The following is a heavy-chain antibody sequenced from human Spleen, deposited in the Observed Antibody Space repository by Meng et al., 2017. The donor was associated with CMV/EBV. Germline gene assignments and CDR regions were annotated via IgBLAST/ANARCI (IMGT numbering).Heavy chain of an antibody. CDR1: GFTFSSYG. CDR3: ASVSGYCGGDCYPFAY. D-gene: IGHD2-21*01. Sequence: GESLKISCAASGFTFSSYGMYWVRQAPGKGLEWVAFIRYDGSNKYYADSVKGRFAISRDNSKNTLYLQMNSLRAEDTALYYCASVSGYCGGDCYPFAYWGQGTLVTVSS. J-gene: IGHJ4*02. CDR2: IRYDGSNK. V-gene: IGHV3-30*02.